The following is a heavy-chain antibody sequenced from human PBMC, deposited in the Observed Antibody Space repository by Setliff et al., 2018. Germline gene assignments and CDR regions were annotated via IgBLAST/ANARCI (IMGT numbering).Heavy chain of an antibody. D-gene: IGHD2-2*01. J-gene: IGHJ4*02. CDR1: GGSISSGNYY. CDR2: IQTSGTT. CDR3: ARDQDGRAPAADY. Sequence: TLSLTCTVSGGSISSGNYYWSWIRQPAGKGLEWIGHIQTSGTTNYADSVKGRFTISRDNAKNTLFLQMNSLRVEDTAVYYCARDQDGRAPAADYWGQGTLVTVSS. V-gene: IGHV4-61*09.